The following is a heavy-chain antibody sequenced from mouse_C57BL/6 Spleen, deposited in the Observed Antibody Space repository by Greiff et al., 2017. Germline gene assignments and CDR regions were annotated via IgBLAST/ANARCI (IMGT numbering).Heavy chain of an antibody. V-gene: IGHV1-81*01. CDR1: GYTFTSYG. J-gene: IGHJ4*01. Sequence: VQLQQSGAELARPGASVKLSCKASGYTFTSYGISWVKQRTGQGLEWIGEIYPRSGNTYYNEKFTGKATLTADKSSSTAYMELRSLTSEDSAVYFCARGPYYYGSSQSPYYYAMDYWGQGTSVTVSS. CDR2: IYPRSGNT. CDR3: ARGPYYYGSSQSPYYYAMDY. D-gene: IGHD1-1*01.